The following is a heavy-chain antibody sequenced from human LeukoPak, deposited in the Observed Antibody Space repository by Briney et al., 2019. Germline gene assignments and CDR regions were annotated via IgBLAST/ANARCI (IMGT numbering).Heavy chain of an antibody. CDR1: GGTFSSYA. CDR3: AREVAFVVVPAAATYYFDY. Sequence: SVKVSCKASGGTFSSYAISWVRQAPGQGLEWMGGIIPIFGTANYAQKFQGRVTITADESTSRAYMELSSLRSEDTAVYYCAREVAFVVVPAAATYYFDYWGQGTLVTVSS. CDR2: IIPIFGTA. V-gene: IGHV1-69*01. D-gene: IGHD2-2*01. J-gene: IGHJ4*02.